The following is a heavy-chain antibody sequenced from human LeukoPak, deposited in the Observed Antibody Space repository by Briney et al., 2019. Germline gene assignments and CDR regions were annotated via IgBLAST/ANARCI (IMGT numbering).Heavy chain of an antibody. V-gene: IGHV3-23*01. J-gene: IGHJ4*02. Sequence: GGSLRLSCAASGFTFSNNGMTWVRQAPGKGMEWVTGISDGGDTTYDAGSVKGRFTVSRDNSKNILYLQMNSLRAEDTAIYYCAKTQGFFDHWGQGSLVTVST. CDR3: AKTQGFFDH. CDR1: GFTFSNNG. CDR2: ISDGGDTT.